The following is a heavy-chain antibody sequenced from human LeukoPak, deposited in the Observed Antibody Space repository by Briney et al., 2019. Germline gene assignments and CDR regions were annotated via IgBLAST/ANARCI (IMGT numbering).Heavy chain of an antibody. J-gene: IGHJ4*02. CDR2: IYSGGRT. V-gene: IGHV3-53*01. D-gene: IGHD5-18*01. CDR3: AKEQRGYTYGPLDY. Sequence: GGSLRLSCAASGFTVSSNYMSWVRQAPGKGLEWVSVIYSGGRTYYADSVKGRFTISRDNSKNTLYLQMNSLRAEDTAVYYCAKEQRGYTYGPLDYWGQGTLVTVSS. CDR1: GFTVSSNY.